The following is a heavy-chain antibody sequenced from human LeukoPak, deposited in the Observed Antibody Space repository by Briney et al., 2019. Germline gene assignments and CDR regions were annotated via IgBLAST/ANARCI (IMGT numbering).Heavy chain of an antibody. V-gene: IGHV1-46*01. Sequence: ASVKVSCKASGYTFTSYYMHWVRQAPGQALEWKGIINPSGGSTSYAQKFQGRVTMTRDTSTSTVYMELSSLRSEDTAVYYCARGYSSGWSLVDWFDPWGQGTLVTVSS. CDR1: GYTFTSYY. J-gene: IGHJ5*02. D-gene: IGHD6-19*01. CDR2: INPSGGST. CDR3: ARGYSSGWSLVDWFDP.